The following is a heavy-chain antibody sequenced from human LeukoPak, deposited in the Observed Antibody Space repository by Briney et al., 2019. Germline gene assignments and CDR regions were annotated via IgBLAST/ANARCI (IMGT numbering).Heavy chain of an antibody. J-gene: IGHJ5*02. CDR1: GFTFSSYW. CDR3: ARRRTMVRGVTPNWFDP. D-gene: IGHD3-10*01. V-gene: IGHV3-7*01. CDR2: IKQDGSEK. Sequence: PGGSLRLSCAASGFTFSSYWMSWVRQAPGKGLEWVANIKQDGSEKYYVDSAKGRFTISRDNAKNSLYLQMNSLRAEDTAVYYCARRRTMVRGVTPNWFDPWGQGTLVTVSS.